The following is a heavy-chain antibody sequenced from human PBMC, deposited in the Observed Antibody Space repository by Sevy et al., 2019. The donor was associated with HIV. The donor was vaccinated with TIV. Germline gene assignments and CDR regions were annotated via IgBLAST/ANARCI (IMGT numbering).Heavy chain of an antibody. CDR2: ISSSSNFV. D-gene: IGHD3-16*01. CDR1: GFPFSSYD. CDR3: ARDRGVPRTRGSYQYGMDV. J-gene: IGHJ6*02. Sequence: GGSLRLSCTASGFPFSSYDMNWVRQAPGQGLEWISSISSSSNFVYQADSLKGRFSISRDNAKNSLFGRMSSLTVEDTAVYYCARDRGVPRTRGSYQYGMDVWGQGTTVTVSS. V-gene: IGHV3-21*06.